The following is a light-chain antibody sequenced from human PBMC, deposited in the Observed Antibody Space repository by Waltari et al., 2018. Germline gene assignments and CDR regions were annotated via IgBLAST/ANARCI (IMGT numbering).Light chain of an antibody. J-gene: IGKJ3*01. CDR1: QSISSY. CDR3: QQSYSTPFT. Sequence: THMTQSPPSLPASVGDRVPITCRAGQSISSYLNWYQQKPGKAPKLVIYAASSFQSRVPSRFSGSGSGTDFTLTISSLQPEDIATYYCQQSYSTPFTFGPGTTVDIK. CDR2: AAS. V-gene: IGKV1-39*01.